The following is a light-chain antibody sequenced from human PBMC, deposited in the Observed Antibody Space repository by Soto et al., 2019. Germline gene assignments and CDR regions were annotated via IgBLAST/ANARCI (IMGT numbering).Light chain of an antibody. Sequence: DIPLTQSPSFLSASVGDRVTITCRASQGISSYLAWYQQKPGKAPKLLIYAASNLQSGVPSRFSGSGSGTEFTLTISSLQPEDFATYYCQQLNSYPPWTFGQGTKVESK. J-gene: IGKJ1*01. V-gene: IGKV1-9*01. CDR3: QQLNSYPPWT. CDR2: AAS. CDR1: QGISSY.